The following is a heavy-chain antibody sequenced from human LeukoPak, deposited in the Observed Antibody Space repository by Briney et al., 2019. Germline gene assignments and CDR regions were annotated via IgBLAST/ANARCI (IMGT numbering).Heavy chain of an antibody. D-gene: IGHD3-10*01. CDR1: GFTFDDYA. Sequence: GGSLRLSCAASGFTFDDYAMHWVRQAPGKGLEWVSGISWNSGSIGYADSVKGRFTISRDNAKNSLYLQMNSLRAEDTALYYCAKSFYGSGQYYFDYWGQGTLVTVSS. V-gene: IGHV3-9*01. CDR2: ISWNSGSI. CDR3: AKSFYGSGQYYFDY. J-gene: IGHJ4*02.